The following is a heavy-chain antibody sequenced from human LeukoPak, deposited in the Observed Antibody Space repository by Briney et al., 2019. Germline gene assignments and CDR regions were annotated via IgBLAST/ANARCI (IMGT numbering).Heavy chain of an antibody. CDR3: ARFDSGSYQFDAFDI. CDR2: IYYSGST. CDR1: GGSISSSGYY. Sequence: SETLSLTCTVSGGSISSSGYYWGWIRQPPGRGLEWIGYIYYSGSTNYNPSLKGRVTISVDTSKNQFSLKLSSVTATDTAVYYCARFDSGSYQFDAFDIWGQGTMVTVSS. J-gene: IGHJ3*02. D-gene: IGHD1-26*01. V-gene: IGHV4-61*05.